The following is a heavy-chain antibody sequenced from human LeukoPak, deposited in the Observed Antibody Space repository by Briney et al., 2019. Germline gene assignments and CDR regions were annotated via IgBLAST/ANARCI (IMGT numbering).Heavy chain of an antibody. CDR2: IFYSGST. Sequence: SETLSLTCTVSGGSISSSSYYWGWIRQPPGKGLEWIGSIFYSGSTYYNPSLMSRVTISVDTSKNQFSLKLSSVTAADTAVYYCARLPGSYYYYYMDVWGTGTTVTVSS. J-gene: IGHJ6*03. CDR1: GGSISSSSYY. V-gene: IGHV4-39*07. D-gene: IGHD1-1*01. CDR3: ARLPGSYYYYYMDV.